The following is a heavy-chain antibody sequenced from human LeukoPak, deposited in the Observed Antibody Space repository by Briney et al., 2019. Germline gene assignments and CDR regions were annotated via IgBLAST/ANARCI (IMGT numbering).Heavy chain of an antibody. CDR2: INHSGST. CDR1: GGSFSGYY. Sequence: SETLSLTCAVYGGSFSGYYWSWIRQPPGKGLEWIGEINHSGSTNYNPSLKSRVTISVDTSKNQFSLKLSSVTAADTAVYYCARGAMTAFGINYYYYMDVWGKGTTVTVSS. D-gene: IGHD1-14*01. J-gene: IGHJ6*03. V-gene: IGHV4-34*01. CDR3: ARGAMTAFGINYYYYMDV.